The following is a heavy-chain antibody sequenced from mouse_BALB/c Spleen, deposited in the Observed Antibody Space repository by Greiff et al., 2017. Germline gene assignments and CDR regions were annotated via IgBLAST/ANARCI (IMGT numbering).Heavy chain of an antibody. CDR3: ALYYYGVGGFAY. Sequence: VQLQQSGPGLVKPSQSLSLTCTVTVYSITSDYAWNWIRQFPGNKLEWMGYISYSGSTSYNPSLKSRISITRDTSKNQFFLQLNSVTTEDTATYYCALYYYGVGGFAYWGQGTLVTVSA. CDR2: ISYSGST. V-gene: IGHV3-2*02. D-gene: IGHD1-1*01. CDR1: VYSITSDYA. J-gene: IGHJ3*01.